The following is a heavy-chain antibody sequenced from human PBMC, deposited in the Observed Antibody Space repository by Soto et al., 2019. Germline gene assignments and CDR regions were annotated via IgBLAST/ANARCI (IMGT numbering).Heavy chain of an antibody. J-gene: IGHJ6*02. D-gene: IGHD5-18*01. V-gene: IGHV1-18*04. Sequence: GQVSHKGCGWTFTSYCINWLRQAPGQGLEWMGRISAYNGNTNYAQKIEGRVTTTKDTTTSTAYMELRSLRSDDTAVYYCASRGYRDGNGMDVWGQGTTVTVSS. CDR3: ASRGYRDGNGMDV. CDR1: GWTFTSYC. CDR2: ISAYNGNT.